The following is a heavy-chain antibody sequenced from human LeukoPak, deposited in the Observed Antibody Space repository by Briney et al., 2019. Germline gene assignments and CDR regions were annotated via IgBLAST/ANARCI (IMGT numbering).Heavy chain of an antibody. J-gene: IGHJ5*02. V-gene: IGHV4-39*01. CDR2: IYYSGST. Sequence: SETLSLTCTVSGGSISSSSYYWGWIRQPPGKGLEWIGSIYYSGSTYYNPSLKSRVTISVDTSKNQFSLKLSSVTAADTAVYYCARPDPKSGYSYGYHWFDPWGQGTLVTVSS. D-gene: IGHD5-18*01. CDR3: ARPDPKSGYSYGYHWFDP. CDR1: GGSISSSSYY.